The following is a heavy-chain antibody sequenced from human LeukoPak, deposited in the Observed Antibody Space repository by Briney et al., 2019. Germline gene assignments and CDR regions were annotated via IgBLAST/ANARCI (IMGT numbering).Heavy chain of an antibody. J-gene: IGHJ4*02. V-gene: IGHV4-39*01. Sequence: SETLSLTCTVSGGSISRSSYYWGWIRQPPGKGLEWIGSIYYSGNTYYNPSLKSRVTISVDTLKNLFSLKLRSVTAADTAVYYCARGQRYSSSWFVDYWGQGTLVTVSS. D-gene: IGHD6-13*01. CDR2: IYYSGNT. CDR3: ARGQRYSSSWFVDY. CDR1: GGSISRSSYY.